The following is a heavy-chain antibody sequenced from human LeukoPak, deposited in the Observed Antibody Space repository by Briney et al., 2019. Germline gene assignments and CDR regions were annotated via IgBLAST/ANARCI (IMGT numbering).Heavy chain of an antibody. CDR2: IYYSGST. Sequence: SETLSLTCTVSGGSISSSSYYWGWIRQPPGKGLEWIGSIYYSGSTYYNPSLKSRVTISVDTSKNQFSLKLSSVTAADTAVYCCAIGTAIYYYYGMDVWGQGTTVTVSS. D-gene: IGHD1-14*01. V-gene: IGHV4-39*01. CDR3: AIGTAIYYYYGMDV. J-gene: IGHJ6*02. CDR1: GGSISSSSYY.